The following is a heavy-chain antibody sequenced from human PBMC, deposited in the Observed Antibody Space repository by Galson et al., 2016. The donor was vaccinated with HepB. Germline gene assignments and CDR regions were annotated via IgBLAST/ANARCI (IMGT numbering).Heavy chain of an antibody. V-gene: IGHV6-1*01. J-gene: IGHJ4*02. D-gene: IGHD3-10*01. CDR3: ARDRGSGRHFFDS. CDR1: GDSVSSYSGA. CDR2: TYYRSRWYN. Sequence: CAISGDSVSSYSGAWDWLRQSPSRGLEWLGRTYYRSRWYNDYAGSVKGRITLEADTSKDLFSLQLTSVTVADTAVYYCARDRGSGRHFFDSWGQGTLVSVSS.